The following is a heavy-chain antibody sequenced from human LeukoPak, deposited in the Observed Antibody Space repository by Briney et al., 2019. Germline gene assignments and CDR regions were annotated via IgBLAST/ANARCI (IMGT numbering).Heavy chain of an antibody. Sequence: GGSLRLSCAASGFTFSSYAMHWVRQAPGKGLEWVAVISYDGSNKYYADSVKGRFTISRDNSKNTLYLQMNSLRAEDTAVYYCAKDPGYYYARLWGQGTLATVSS. D-gene: IGHD3-10*01. V-gene: IGHV3-30-3*01. CDR3: AKDPGYYYARL. CDR2: ISYDGSNK. J-gene: IGHJ4*02. CDR1: GFTFSSYA.